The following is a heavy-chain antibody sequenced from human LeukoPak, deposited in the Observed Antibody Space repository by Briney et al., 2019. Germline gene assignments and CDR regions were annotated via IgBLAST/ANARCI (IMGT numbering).Heavy chain of an antibody. CDR1: GFTFSSYW. CDR3: ARELWFGTLDYYGMDV. V-gene: IGHV3-7*05. J-gene: IGHJ6*02. D-gene: IGHD3-10*01. CDR2: IKQDGSEK. Sequence: GGSLRLPCAASGFTFSSYWMSWVRQAPGKGLEWVANIKQDGSEKYYVDSVKGRFTISRDNAKNSLYLQMNSLRAEDTAVYYCARELWFGTLDYYGMDVWGQGTTVTVSS.